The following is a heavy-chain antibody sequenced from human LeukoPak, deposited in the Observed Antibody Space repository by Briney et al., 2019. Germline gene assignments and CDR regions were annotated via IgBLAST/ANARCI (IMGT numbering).Heavy chain of an antibody. V-gene: IGHV1-69*13. D-gene: IGHD2-2*01. CDR3: ARGPRFCSSASCYDFYYYGMDV. Sequence: SVNDSCQASVGTFSSYALSWVRQAPGQGREWMGGIIPIFGKANYAQKFQGRVTITADECTSTAYMELSSLRSEDTAVYYCARGPRFCSSASCYDFYYYGMDVWGQGTTVTVSS. CDR1: VGTFSSYA. CDR2: IIPIFGKA. J-gene: IGHJ6*02.